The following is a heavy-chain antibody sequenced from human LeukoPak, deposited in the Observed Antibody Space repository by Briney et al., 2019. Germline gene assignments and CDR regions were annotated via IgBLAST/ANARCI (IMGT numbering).Heavy chain of an antibody. Sequence: ASVKVSCKASGYTFTGYYMHWVRQAPGQGLEWMGWINPNSGGTNYAQKLQGRVTMTRDTSISTAYMELSRLRSDDTAVYYCARGPISGGSWSDYWGQGTLVTVS. CDR3: ARGPISGGSWSDY. CDR1: GYTFTGYY. V-gene: IGHV1-2*02. D-gene: IGHD2-15*01. CDR2: INPNSGGT. J-gene: IGHJ4*02.